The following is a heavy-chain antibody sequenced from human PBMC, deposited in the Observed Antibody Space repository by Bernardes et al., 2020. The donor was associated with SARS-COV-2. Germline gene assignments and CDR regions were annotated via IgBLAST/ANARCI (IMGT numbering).Heavy chain of an antibody. CDR2: IKEDGSEK. Sequence: GGSLRLSCAASGFTFSRFWMTWVRQAPGKGLEWVANIKEDGSEKYYVDSVKGRFTISRDNDKNSLYLQMNSLRAEDTAMYYCAREEHSRSYGFDPWGQGTLVSVSS. J-gene: IGHJ5*02. V-gene: IGHV3-7*05. CDR1: GFTFSRFW. CDR3: AREEHSRSYGFDP. D-gene: IGHD3-16*01.